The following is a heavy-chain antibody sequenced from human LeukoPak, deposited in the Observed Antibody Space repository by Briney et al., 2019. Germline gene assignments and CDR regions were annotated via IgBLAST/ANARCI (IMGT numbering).Heavy chain of an antibody. D-gene: IGHD3-16*01. CDR2: IYHSGST. CDR1: GGSISSGGYS. J-gene: IGHJ4*02. Sequence: SETLSLTCAVSGGSISSGGYSWSWIRQPPGKGLEWIGYIYHSGSTYYNPSLKSRVTISVDRSKNQFSLKLSSVTAADTAVYYCARHVGGMTNTGEFDYWGQGTLVTVSS. CDR3: ARHVGGMTNTGEFDY. V-gene: IGHV4-30-2*01.